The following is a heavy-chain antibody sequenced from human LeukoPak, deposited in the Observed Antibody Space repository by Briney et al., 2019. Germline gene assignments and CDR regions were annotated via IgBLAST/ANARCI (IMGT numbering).Heavy chain of an antibody. CDR3: ARNYGSGSYYSPKLYYFDY. J-gene: IGHJ4*02. CDR2: VYYTGST. Sequence: PSETLSLTCSVSGGSISSGGYYWSWIRQRPGMGLEWIGYVYYTGSTYYNPSLKSRVSMSVDTSKTQFSLRLSSVTAADTAVYYCARNYGSGSYYSPKLYYFDYWGQGTLVTVSS. D-gene: IGHD3-10*01. CDR1: GGSISSGGYY. V-gene: IGHV4-31*03.